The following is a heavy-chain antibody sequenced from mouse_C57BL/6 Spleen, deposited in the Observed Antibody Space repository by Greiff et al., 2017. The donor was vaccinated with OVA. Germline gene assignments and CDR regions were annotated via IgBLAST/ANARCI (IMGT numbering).Heavy chain of an antibody. CDR1: GFTFSNYW. D-gene: IGHD2-2*01. V-gene: IGHV6-3*01. CDR3: TLMATTGFAY. J-gene: IGHJ3*01. CDR2: IRLKSDNYAT. Sequence: VQLKESGGGLVQPGGSMKLSCVASGFTFSNYWMNWVRQSPEKGLEWVGQIRLKSDNYATHYAESVKGRFTISRDDSKSSVYLQMNNLRAEDTGIYYCTLMATTGFAYWGQGTLVTVSA.